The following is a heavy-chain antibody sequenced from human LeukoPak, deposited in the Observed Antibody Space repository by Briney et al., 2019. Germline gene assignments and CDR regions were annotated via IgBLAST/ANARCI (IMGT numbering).Heavy chain of an antibody. V-gene: IGHV1-2*02. CDR2: INPNSGGT. CDR3: ARDNQVGAKVDFDY. J-gene: IGHJ4*02. D-gene: IGHD1-26*01. CDR1: GYTFTGYY. Sequence: PAASVKVSCKASGYTFTGYYMHWVRQAPGQGLEWMGWINPNSGGTNYAQKFQGRVTMTRDTSISTAYIELSRLRSDDTAVYYCARDNQVGAKVDFDYWGQGTLVTVSS.